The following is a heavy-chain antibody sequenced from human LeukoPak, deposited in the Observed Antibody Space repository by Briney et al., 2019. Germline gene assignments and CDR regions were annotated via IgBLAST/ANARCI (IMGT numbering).Heavy chain of an antibody. D-gene: IGHD3-9*01. CDR1: GFTFSNYA. J-gene: IGHJ4*02. Sequence: PGASLRLSCAASGFTFSNYAMRWVRQAPGKGLEWVSAITGSGGNTYCADSVKGRFTISRDNSKNTVFLQMNSLRAEDTAVYYCAKWGDYDVLTGYYVSDYWGQGTLVTVSS. V-gene: IGHV3-23*01. CDR3: AKWGDYDVLTGYYVSDY. CDR2: ITGSGGNT.